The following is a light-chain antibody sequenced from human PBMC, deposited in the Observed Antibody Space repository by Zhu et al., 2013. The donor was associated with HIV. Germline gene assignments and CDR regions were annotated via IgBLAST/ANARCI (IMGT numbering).Light chain of an antibody. CDR2: GAP. V-gene: IGKV3-20*01. CDR3: QQYGNSVFT. J-gene: IGKJ3*01. CDR1: QSISSTY. Sequence: EIVLTQSPGSLSLSPGERATLSCRASQSISSTYLAWYQQRPGQTPRLLIYGAPTRASGIPDRFSGSGSGADFTLTISRLEPEDFAVYYCQQYGNSVFTFGPGTTVDL.